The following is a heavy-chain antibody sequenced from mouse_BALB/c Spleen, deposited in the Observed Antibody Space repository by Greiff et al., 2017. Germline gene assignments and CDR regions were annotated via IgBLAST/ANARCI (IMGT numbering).Heavy chain of an antibody. CDR3: ARDIGYGSPFDY. CDR2: IRNKANGYTT. Sequence: EVKVVESGGGLVKPGGSLKLSCATSGFTFTDYYMSWVRQPPGKALEWLGFIRNKANGYTTEYSASVKGRFTISRDNSQSILYLQMNTLRAEDSATYYCARDIGYGSPFDYWGQGTTLTVSS. V-gene: IGHV7-3*02. D-gene: IGHD1-1*01. CDR1: GFTFTDYY. J-gene: IGHJ2*01.